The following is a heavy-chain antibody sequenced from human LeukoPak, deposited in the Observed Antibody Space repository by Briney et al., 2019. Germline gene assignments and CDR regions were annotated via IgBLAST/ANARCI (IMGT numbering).Heavy chain of an antibody. V-gene: IGHV1-18*01. Sequence: GASVKVSCKASGYTFTSYGISWVRQAPGQGLEWMGWISAYNGNTNYAQKLQGRVTMTTDTSTSTAYMELRSLRSDDTAVYYCARVGIVVVPAAIGALDYWGQGTLVTVSS. CDR3: ARVGIVVVPAAIGALDY. CDR1: GYTFTSYG. D-gene: IGHD2-2*02. CDR2: ISAYNGNT. J-gene: IGHJ4*02.